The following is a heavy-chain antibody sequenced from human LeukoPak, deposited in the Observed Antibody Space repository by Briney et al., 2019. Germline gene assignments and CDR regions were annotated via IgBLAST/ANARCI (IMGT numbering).Heavy chain of an antibody. CDR1: GFTFSNAW. Sequence: PGGSLRLSCAASGFTFSNAWMSWVRQAPGKGLEWVGRIKSKTDGGTIDYAAPVRRRFTISRDDSKNTLYLQMNSLKTEDTAVYYCTTDGTITFGGVIISTTSPYWGQGTLVAVSS. CDR2: IKSKTDGGTI. J-gene: IGHJ4*02. V-gene: IGHV3-15*01. D-gene: IGHD3-16*02. CDR3: TTDGTITFGGVIISTTSPY.